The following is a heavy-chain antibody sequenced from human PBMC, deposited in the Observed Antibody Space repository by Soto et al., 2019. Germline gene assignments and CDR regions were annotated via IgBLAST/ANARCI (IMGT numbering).Heavy chain of an antibody. CDR1: GYTFTSYA. Sequence: QVQLVQSGAEVKKPGASVKVSCKASGYTFTSYAMHWVRQAPGQRLEWMGWINAGNGNTKYSQKFQGRVTITRDTSASTAYMELSSLRSEDTAVYYCARGPRGGVVVPAATRGYFAYWGQGTLVTVSS. CDR3: ARGPRGGVVVPAATRGYFAY. J-gene: IGHJ4*02. D-gene: IGHD2-2*01. V-gene: IGHV1-3*01. CDR2: INAGNGNT.